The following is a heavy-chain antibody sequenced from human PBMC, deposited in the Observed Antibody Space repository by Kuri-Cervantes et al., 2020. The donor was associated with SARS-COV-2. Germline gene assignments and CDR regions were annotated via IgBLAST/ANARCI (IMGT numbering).Heavy chain of an antibody. D-gene: IGHD2-2*01. Sequence: GGSLRLSCAASGFTFNTYSMDWVRLAPGKGLEWLAYISKGSDTIYYADSVKGRFTISRDNSKNTLYLQMNSLRAEDTAVYYCAREEYCSSTSCSNWFDPWGQGTLVTVSS. CDR3: AREEYCSSTSCSNWFDP. CDR2: ISKGSDTI. CDR1: GFTFNTYS. V-gene: IGHV3-48*01. J-gene: IGHJ5*02.